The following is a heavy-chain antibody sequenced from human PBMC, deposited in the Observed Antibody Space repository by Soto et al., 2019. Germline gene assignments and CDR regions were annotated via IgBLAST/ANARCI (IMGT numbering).Heavy chain of an antibody. Sequence: QVQLVESGGGVVQPGRSLRLSCAASGFTFSSYGMHWVRQAPGKGLEWVAVISYDGSNKYYADSVKGRYTISRDNSKNTLYLQMKSLRAADTAVYYCAKDPDGYNLYYYYGMDVWGQGTTVTVSS. V-gene: IGHV3-30*18. J-gene: IGHJ6*02. CDR1: GFTFSSYG. D-gene: IGHD5-12*01. CDR3: AKDPDGYNLYYYYGMDV. CDR2: ISYDGSNK.